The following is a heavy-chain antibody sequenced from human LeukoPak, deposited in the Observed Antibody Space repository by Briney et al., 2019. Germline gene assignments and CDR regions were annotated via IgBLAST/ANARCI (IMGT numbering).Heavy chain of an antibody. D-gene: IGHD3-10*01. V-gene: IGHV3-48*01. CDR1: GLTLSSYS. J-gene: IGHJ4*02. Sequence: TGGSLRLSCAASGLTLSSYSMNWVRQAPGKGLEWVSYISSSSSTIYYADSVKGRFTITRDNSKNTLYLQMNSLRAEDTAVYYCAREQPPGVFFDYWGQGTLVTVSS. CDR3: AREQPPGVFFDY. CDR2: ISSSSSTI.